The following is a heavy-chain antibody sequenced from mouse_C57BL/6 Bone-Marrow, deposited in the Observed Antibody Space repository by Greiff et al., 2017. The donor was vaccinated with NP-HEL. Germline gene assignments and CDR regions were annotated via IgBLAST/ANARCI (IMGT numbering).Heavy chain of an antibody. CDR2: ISSGGSYT. CDR3: ARSITTVVDWYFDV. V-gene: IGHV5-6*01. D-gene: IGHD1-1*01. Sequence: EVKLQESGGDLVKPGGSLKLSCAASGFTFSSYGMSWVRQTPDKRLEWVATISSGGSYTYYPASVKGRFTISRDNAKNTLYLQMSSLKSEDTAMYYCARSITTVVDWYFDVWGTGTTVTVSS. J-gene: IGHJ1*03. CDR1: GFTFSSYG.